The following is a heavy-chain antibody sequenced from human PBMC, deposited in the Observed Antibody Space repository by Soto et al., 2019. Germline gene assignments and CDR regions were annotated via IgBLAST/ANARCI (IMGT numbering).Heavy chain of an antibody. CDR1: GGSVSSGSYY. CDR3: TRVLRYSSSSGTFDY. J-gene: IGHJ4*02. Sequence: SETLSLTCTVSGGSVSSGSYYWSWIRQPPGKGLEWIGYIYYSGSTNYNPSLKSRVTISVDTSKNQFSLKLSSVTAADTAVYYCTRVLRYSSSSGTFDYWGQGTLVTVSS. CDR2: IYYSGST. V-gene: IGHV4-61*01. D-gene: IGHD6-6*01.